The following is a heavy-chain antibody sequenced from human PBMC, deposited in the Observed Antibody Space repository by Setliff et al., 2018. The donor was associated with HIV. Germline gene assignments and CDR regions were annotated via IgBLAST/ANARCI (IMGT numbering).Heavy chain of an antibody. V-gene: IGHV3-11*01. CDR2: ISGLGVTI. J-gene: IGHJ6*02. D-gene: IGHD3-16*01. CDR1: GFTFSDYY. CDR3: ARGGGTDFYYYGMDV. Sequence: GGSLRLSCAASGFTFSDYYMTWIRQAPGKGLEWVSYISGLGVTIYYADSVKSRFTISRDNAKNSLYLQMNSLRAEDMGVYYCARGGGTDFYYYGMDVWGQGTTVTVSS.